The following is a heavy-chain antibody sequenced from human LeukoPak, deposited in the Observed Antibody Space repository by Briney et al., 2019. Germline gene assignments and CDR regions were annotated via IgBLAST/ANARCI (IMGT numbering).Heavy chain of an antibody. CDR3: AREEGTGATMGFGY. D-gene: IGHD1-26*01. CDR2: INPNSGGT. J-gene: IGHJ4*02. CDR1: GYTFTGYY. Sequence: ASAKVSCKASGYTFTGYYMHWVRQAPGQGLEWMGWINPNSGGTNYAQKFQGRVTMTRDTSISTAYMELSRLRSDDTAVYYCAREEGTGATMGFGYWGQGTLVTVSS. V-gene: IGHV1-2*02.